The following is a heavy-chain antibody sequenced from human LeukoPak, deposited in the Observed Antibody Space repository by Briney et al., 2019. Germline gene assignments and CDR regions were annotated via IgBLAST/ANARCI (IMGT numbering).Heavy chain of an antibody. CDR3: ARGGLTAIVVVPSYFDY. D-gene: IGHD2-2*01. CDR2: INHSGST. Sequence: SETLSLTCTVSGGSISSYYWSWIRQPPGKGLEWIGEINHSGSTNYNPSLKSRVTISVDTSKNQFSLKLSSVTAADAAVYYCARGGLTAIVVVPSYFDYWGQGTLVTVSS. CDR1: GGSISSYY. V-gene: IGHV4-34*01. J-gene: IGHJ4*02.